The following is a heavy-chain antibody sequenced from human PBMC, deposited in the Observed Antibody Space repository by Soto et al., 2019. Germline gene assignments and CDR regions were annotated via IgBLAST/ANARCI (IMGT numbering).Heavy chain of an antibody. V-gene: IGHV1-46*01. CDR3: AKYCGGDCRHFDA. CDR1: GYNFIAYY. D-gene: IGHD2-21*02. Sequence: QVQLVQSGAEVQKPGSSVKLSCKASGYNFIAYYIYWVRQAPGQGPEWMAMINPSSSATNYAQKFQGRVTETRDTSTSTAYLELSSLRSEDAAVYYCAKYCGGDCRHFDAWGQGTLVTVSS. J-gene: IGHJ4*02. CDR2: INPSSSAT.